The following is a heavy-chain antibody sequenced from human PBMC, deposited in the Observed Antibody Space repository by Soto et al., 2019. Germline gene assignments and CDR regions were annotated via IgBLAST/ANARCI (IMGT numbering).Heavy chain of an antibody. J-gene: IGHJ3*01. CDR1: GYTFSTYG. Sequence: ASVQVSCKASGYTFSTYGITWVRQAPGQGLDWMGWINPLKGDTKSAANFQDRVTMTTDTSTRTAYMELRSLRSDDTAVYYCARVKVPAAILGAFDLWGQGTLVTVSS. D-gene: IGHD2-2*02. V-gene: IGHV1-18*01. CDR2: INPLKGDT. CDR3: ARVKVPAAILGAFDL.